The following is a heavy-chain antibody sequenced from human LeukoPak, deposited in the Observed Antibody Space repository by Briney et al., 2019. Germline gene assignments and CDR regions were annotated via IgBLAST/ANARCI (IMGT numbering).Heavy chain of an antibody. CDR3: TRGLMGYTGYDDY. D-gene: IGHD5-12*01. J-gene: IGHJ4*02. CDR1: GFTFGDHA. V-gene: IGHV3-49*04. CDR2: TRSKTYGGTT. Sequence: GGSLRLSCTTSGFTFGDHAMSWVRQAPGKGLEWVGFTRSKTYGGTTEYAASVKGRFTISRDDSKSIAYLQMNSLRTEDTAVYYCTRGLMGYTGYDDYWGQGTLVTVSS.